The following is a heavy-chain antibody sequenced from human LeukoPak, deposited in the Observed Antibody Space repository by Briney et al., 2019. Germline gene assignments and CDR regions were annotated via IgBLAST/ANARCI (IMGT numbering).Heavy chain of an antibody. CDR3: ARNRRYSSSWSDY. Sequence: APVTVSFKASGYTFTNYGISWVRQAPGQGLEWMGWISAYNGNTNYAQKLQGRVTMTTDTSTSTAYMELRSLRSDDTAVYYCARNRRYSSSWSDYWGQGTLVTVSS. CDR2: ISAYNGNT. V-gene: IGHV1-18*01. CDR1: GYTFTNYG. J-gene: IGHJ4*02. D-gene: IGHD6-13*01.